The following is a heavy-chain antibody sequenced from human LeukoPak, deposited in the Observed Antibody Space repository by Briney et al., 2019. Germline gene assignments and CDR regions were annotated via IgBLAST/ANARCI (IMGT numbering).Heavy chain of an antibody. CDR3: ERGSSSWYDFDY. J-gene: IGHJ4*02. Sequence: ASVKVSCKASGYTFTGYYMHWVRQAPGQGLEWMGWINPNSGATSSAQKFQGRVTMTRDTSISTAYMELTRLKSDDTAVYYCERGSSSWYDFDYWGQGTLVTVSS. D-gene: IGHD6-13*01. V-gene: IGHV1-2*02. CDR1: GYTFTGYY. CDR2: INPNSGAT.